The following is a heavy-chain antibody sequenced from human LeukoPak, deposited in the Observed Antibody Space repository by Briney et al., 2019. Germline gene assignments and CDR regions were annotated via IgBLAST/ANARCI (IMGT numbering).Heavy chain of an antibody. D-gene: IGHD6-13*01. V-gene: IGHV3-53*01. J-gene: IGHJ4*02. Sequence: GGSLRLSCAASGFTVSSNFMTWVRQAPGKGLEWVSLIYSDGSTYYADSVKGRFTISRDNSKNTLYLQMNSLRAEDTAVYYCARDAAAQQLVHYFDYWGQGTLVTVSS. CDR3: ARDAAAQQLVHYFDY. CDR2: IYSDGST. CDR1: GFTVSSNF.